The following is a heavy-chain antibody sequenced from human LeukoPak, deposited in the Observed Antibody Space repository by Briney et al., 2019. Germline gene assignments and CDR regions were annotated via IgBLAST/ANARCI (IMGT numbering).Heavy chain of an antibody. CDR2: IRYDGSNK. J-gene: IGHJ4*02. CDR1: GFTFSAYG. Sequence: GGSLRLSCAASGFTFSAYGMHWVRQAPVKGLEWVAFIRYDGSNKYYPDSVRGRFTVSRDNSKNTLYLQMNSLRPEDTAVYYCARGPSGYHNTGGQGTLVTVSS. CDR3: ARGPSGYHNT. D-gene: IGHD5-12*01. V-gene: IGHV3-30*02.